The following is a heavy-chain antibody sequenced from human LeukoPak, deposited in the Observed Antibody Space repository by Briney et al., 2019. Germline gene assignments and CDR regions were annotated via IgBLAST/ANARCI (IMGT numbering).Heavy chain of an antibody. V-gene: IGHV4-59*08. CDR3: ARHQEGYRPYYFDY. Sequence: PSETLSLTCTVSGGSISSYYWSWIRQPPGKGLEWIGYIYYSGSTNYNPSLKSRVTISVDTSKNQFSLKLSSVTAADTAVYYCARHQEGYRPYYFDYWGQGTLVTVSS. D-gene: IGHD5-18*01. CDR1: GGSISSYY. CDR2: IYYSGST. J-gene: IGHJ4*02.